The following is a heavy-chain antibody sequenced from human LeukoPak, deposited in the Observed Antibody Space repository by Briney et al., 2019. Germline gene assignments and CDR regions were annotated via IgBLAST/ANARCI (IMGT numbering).Heavy chain of an antibody. D-gene: IGHD3-10*01. CDR1: GFTFSNYE. CDR2: ISSSGSTI. V-gene: IGHV3-48*03. Sequence: PGGSLRLSCAASGFTFSNYEMNWVRQAPGKGLEWVSYISSSGSTIYYAASVKGRFTISRGNAKNSLYLQMNSLRAEDTAVYYCVRADYYGSGSFYPLNFWGQGTLVTVSS. CDR3: VRADYYGSGSFYPLNF. J-gene: IGHJ4*02.